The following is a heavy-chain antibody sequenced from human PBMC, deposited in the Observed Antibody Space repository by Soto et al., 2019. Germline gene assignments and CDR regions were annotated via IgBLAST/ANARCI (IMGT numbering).Heavy chain of an antibody. V-gene: IGHV3-33*01. CDR2: IWYDGSNK. J-gene: IGHJ5*02. Sequence: QVQLVESGGGVVQPGRSLRLSCAASGFTFSSYGMHWDRQAPGKGLEWVAVIWYDGSNKYYADSVKGRFTISRDNSKNTLYLQMNSLRAEDTAVYYCARGEFAPWGQGTLVTVSS. CDR1: GFTFSSYG. CDR3: ARGEFAP.